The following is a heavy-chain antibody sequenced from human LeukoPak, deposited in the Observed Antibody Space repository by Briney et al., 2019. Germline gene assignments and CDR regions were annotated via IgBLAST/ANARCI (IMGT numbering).Heavy chain of an antibody. CDR2: ISYDGSNK. D-gene: IGHD3-10*01. CDR1: GFTFSTYF. V-gene: IGHV3-30-3*01. Sequence: GGSLRLSCAASGFTFSTYFIHWVRQAPGKGLEWVAVISYDGSNKYYADSVKGRFTIPRDNSKNTVYLQMNSLRAEDTAVYYCARRPEEYYFDYWGQGTLVTVSS. J-gene: IGHJ4*02. CDR3: ARRPEEYYFDY.